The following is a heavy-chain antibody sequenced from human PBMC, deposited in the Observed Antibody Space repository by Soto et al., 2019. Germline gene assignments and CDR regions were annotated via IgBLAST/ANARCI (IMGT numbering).Heavy chain of an antibody. J-gene: IGHJ4*02. Sequence: WTWIRQHPGKGLEWIGYIYYSGTTYYNPSLKSRVTISVDTSKNQFSLKLTSVTAADTAVYYCARQHYGDYNLLPDYWGQGTLVTVSS. D-gene: IGHD4-17*01. V-gene: IGHV4-31*02. CDR2: IYYSGTT. CDR3: ARQHYGDYNLLPDY.